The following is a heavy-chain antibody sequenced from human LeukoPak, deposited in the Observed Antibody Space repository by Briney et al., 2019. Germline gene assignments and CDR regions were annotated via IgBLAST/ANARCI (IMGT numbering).Heavy chain of an antibody. CDR2: IGGSGGST. J-gene: IGHJ4*02. D-gene: IGHD2-2*01. CDR1: GFTLSSYA. V-gene: IGHV3-23*01. CDR3: AKDGRSTTPGY. Sequence: GGSLRLSCALSGFTLSSYAMSWVRQAPGKGLEWVSGIGGSGGSTYYADSAKGRFTISRNNSKNTLYLQMNSPRAQDTAVYYCAKDGRSTTPGYWGQGTLVTVSS.